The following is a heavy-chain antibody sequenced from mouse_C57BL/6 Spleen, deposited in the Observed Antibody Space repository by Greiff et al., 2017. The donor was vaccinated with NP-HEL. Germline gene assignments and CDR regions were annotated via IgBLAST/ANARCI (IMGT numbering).Heavy chain of an antibody. D-gene: IGHD4-1*01. CDR3: ASPSGTSWYFDV. J-gene: IGHJ1*03. Sequence: VQLKESGPELVKPGASVKISCKASGYAFSSSWMNWVKQRPGKGLEWIGRIYPGDGDTNYNGKFKGKATLTADKSSSTAYMQLSSLTSEDSAVYFCASPSGTSWYFDVWGTGTTVTVSS. CDR1: GYAFSSSW. CDR2: IYPGDGDT. V-gene: IGHV1-82*01.